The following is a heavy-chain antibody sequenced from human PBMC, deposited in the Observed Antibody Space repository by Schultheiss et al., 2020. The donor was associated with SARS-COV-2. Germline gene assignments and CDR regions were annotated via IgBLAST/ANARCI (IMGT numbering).Heavy chain of an antibody. V-gene: IGHV4-61*01. CDR2: IYYSGST. Sequence: SQTLSLTCTLSGGSVSSGSYYWSWIRQPPGKGLEWIGYIYYSGSTNYNPSLKSRVTISVDTSKNQFSLKLSSVTAADTAVYYCARVVVVAATHYYYYYMDVWGKGTTVTVAS. J-gene: IGHJ6*03. CDR3: ARVVVVAATHYYYYYMDV. D-gene: IGHD2-15*01. CDR1: GGSVSSGSYY.